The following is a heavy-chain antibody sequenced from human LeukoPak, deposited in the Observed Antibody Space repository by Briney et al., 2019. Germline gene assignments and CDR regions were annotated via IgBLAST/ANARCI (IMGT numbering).Heavy chain of an antibody. CDR2: IRTSSGGI. CDR3: ARDDSWAFDY. V-gene: IGHV3-48*02. Sequence: PGGSLRLSCAASGFTFSRYSVNWVRQAPGKGLEWVAYIRTSSGGIYYADSAKGRFTISTDTAKNSLYLEMNNLRDGDTAVYYCARDDSWAFDYWGQGTLVTVSS. CDR1: GFTFSRYS. D-gene: IGHD2-21*02. J-gene: IGHJ4*02.